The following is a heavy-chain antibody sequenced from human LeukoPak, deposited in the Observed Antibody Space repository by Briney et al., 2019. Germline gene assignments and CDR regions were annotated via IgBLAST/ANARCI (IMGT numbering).Heavy chain of an antibody. J-gene: IGHJ5*02. CDR3: ARQVGKVAVGAPPISDDNWFDP. CDR2: VYHSGDA. D-gene: IGHD2-15*01. Sequence: SETLSLTCVVSGDSISNNNWWSGVRQSPGKGREGIGEVYHSGDANYNPSLKSRVTMSVDKSKNQISLRLTSVTAADTAVYFSARQVGKVAVGAPPISDDNWFDPWGQRTLVTVSS. CDR1: GDSISNNNW. V-gene: IGHV4/OR15-8*01.